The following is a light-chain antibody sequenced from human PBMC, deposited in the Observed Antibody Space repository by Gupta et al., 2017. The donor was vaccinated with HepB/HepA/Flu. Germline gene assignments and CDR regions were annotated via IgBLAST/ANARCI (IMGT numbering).Light chain of an antibody. CDR3: QQDKSYPIT. V-gene: IGKV1-5*03. CDR2: KAS. CDR1: QSISDW. J-gene: IGKJ4*01. Sequence: DIEMTQSPSTLSVSVGDRVTITCRASQSISDWLAWYQQRPGKAPNLLIYKASTLESGVPSRFSGSGSGTEFTLTISRLQSDDFATYYCQQDKSYPITFGGGTKVEIK.